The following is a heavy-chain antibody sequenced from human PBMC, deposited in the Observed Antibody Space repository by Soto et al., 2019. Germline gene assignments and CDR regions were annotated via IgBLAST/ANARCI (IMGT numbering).Heavy chain of an antibody. Sequence: ASVKVSCKASGYTIISYDINWVRQATGQGLEWMGWMNPNSANTGYAQSFQGRVTMTRNTSTSTAYMEMSSLRSEDTAVYYCARGAPYYYDSGSYYILDSWGQGTLVTVSS. D-gene: IGHD3-10*01. CDR3: ARGAPYYYDSGSYYILDS. J-gene: IGHJ4*02. CDR2: MNPNSANT. V-gene: IGHV1-8*01. CDR1: GYTIISYD.